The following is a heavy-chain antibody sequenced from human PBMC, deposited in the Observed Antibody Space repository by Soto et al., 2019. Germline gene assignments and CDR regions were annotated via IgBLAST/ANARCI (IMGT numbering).Heavy chain of an antibody. CDR2: IKGDGSGT. CDR1: GFTFSDYW. V-gene: IGHV3-7*03. CDR3: ARDPVTAE. J-gene: IGHJ4*02. Sequence: GGSLRLSCATSGFTFSDYWMSWVRQAPGKGLEWVGNIKGDGSGTHYVDSVKGRFTISSDSAQNSFYLQMNNLGVEDTAMYYCARDPVTAEWGPGTLVTVSS.